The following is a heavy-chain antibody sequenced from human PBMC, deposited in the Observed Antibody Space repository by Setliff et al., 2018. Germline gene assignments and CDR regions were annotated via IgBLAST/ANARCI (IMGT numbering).Heavy chain of an antibody. CDR3: ARAPGTVVVPASRSAFDI. CDR1: GYTFTSYG. V-gene: IGHV1-18*01. D-gene: IGHD2-2*01. CDR2: ISAYNGYI. Sequence: ASVKVSCKASGYTFTSYGFSWVRQAPGQGLEWMGWISAYNGYIIYAQKLQGRVTMTTDTSTSTAYMEVRSLRSDDTAVYYCARAPGTVVVPASRSAFDIWGQGTMVT. J-gene: IGHJ3*02.